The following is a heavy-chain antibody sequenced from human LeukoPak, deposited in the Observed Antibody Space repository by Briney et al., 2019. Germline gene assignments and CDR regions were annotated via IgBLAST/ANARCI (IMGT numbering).Heavy chain of an antibody. CDR3: ARSHSSGSIDY. CDR1: GYTFTSYD. CDR2: MNPNSGST. Sequence: RASVKVSCKASGYTFTSYDINWVRQATGQGLEWMGWMNPNSGSTGYAQKFRGRVTMTRNTSISTAYMELSSLRSEDTAVYYCARSHSSGSIDYWGQGTLVTVSS. J-gene: IGHJ4*02. D-gene: IGHD3-22*01. V-gene: IGHV1-8*01.